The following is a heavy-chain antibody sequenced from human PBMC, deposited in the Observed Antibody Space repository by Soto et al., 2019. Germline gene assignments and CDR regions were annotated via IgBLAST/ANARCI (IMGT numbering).Heavy chain of an antibody. CDR3: AREGQDYYDSSGYFDY. CDR2: IYYSGST. J-gene: IGHJ4*02. Sequence: SETLSLTCTVSGGSISSGGYYWSWIRQHPGKGLEWIGYIYYSGSTYYNPSLKSRVTISVDTSKNQFSLKLSSVTAADTAVYYCAREGQDYYDSSGYFDYWGQGTLVTVSS. CDR1: GGSISSGGYY. D-gene: IGHD3-22*01. V-gene: IGHV4-31*03.